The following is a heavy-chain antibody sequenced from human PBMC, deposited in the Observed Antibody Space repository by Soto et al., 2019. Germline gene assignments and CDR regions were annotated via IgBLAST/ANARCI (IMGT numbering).Heavy chain of an antibody. CDR3: ARLTPGYSSGWFIDY. CDR2: IYYSGST. CDR1: GGSISSGDYY. Sequence: SETLSLTCTVSGGSISSGDYYWSWIRQPPEKGLEWIGYIYYSGSTYYNPSLKSRVTISVDTSKNQFSLKLSSVTATDTAVYYCARLTPGYSSGWFIDYWGQGTLVTVSS. D-gene: IGHD6-19*01. V-gene: IGHV4-30-4*01. J-gene: IGHJ4*02.